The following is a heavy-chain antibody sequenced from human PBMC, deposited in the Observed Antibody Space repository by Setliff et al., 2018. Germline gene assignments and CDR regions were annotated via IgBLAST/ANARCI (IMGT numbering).Heavy chain of an antibody. V-gene: IGHV1-69*06. CDR1: GYTFTSYG. CDR2: IIPIFGTA. D-gene: IGHD5-12*01. Sequence: SVKVSCKASGYTFTSYGISRVRQAPGQGLEWMGRIIPIFGTANYAQKFQGRVTITADKSTSTAYMELSSLRSEDTAVYYCARVRLVATTNYYYYYYMDVWGKGTTVTVSS. J-gene: IGHJ6*03. CDR3: ARVRLVATTNYYYYYYMDV.